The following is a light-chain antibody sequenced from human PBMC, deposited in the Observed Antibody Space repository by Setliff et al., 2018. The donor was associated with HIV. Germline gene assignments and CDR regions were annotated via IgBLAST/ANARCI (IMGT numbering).Light chain of an antibody. V-gene: IGLV2-8*01. CDR3: SSFTSSNIYV. Sequence: QSALTQPPSASGSPGQSVTISCTGTSSDVGGYNYVSWYQQHPGKAPKVMIYEVSKRPSGVPDRFSGSKSGNTASLTVSGLQAEDEADYYCSSFTSSNIYVFGTGTKATVL. CDR1: SSDVGGYNY. CDR2: EVS. J-gene: IGLJ1*01.